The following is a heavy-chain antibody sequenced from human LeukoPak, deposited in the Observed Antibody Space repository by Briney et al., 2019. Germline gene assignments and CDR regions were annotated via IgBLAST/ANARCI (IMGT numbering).Heavy chain of an antibody. Sequence: SETLSLTCTVSGGSISSYYWSWIRQPPGKGLEWIGYIYYSGSTNYNPSLKSRVTIPVDTSKNQFSLKLSSVTAADTAVYYCARTIAAAPLTLYYYGMDVWAKGPRSPSP. D-gene: IGHD6-13*01. CDR2: IYYSGST. V-gene: IGHV4-59*01. CDR3: ARTIAAAPLTLYYYGMDV. J-gene: IGHJ6*02. CDR1: GGSISSYY.